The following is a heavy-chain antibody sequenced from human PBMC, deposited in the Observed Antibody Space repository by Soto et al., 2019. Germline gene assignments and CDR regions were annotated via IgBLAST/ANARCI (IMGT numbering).Heavy chain of an antibody. Sequence: GGSLRLSCAASGFTFSSYGMHWVRQAPGKGLEWVAVIWYDGSNKYYADSVKGRFTISRDNSKNTLYLQMNSLRAEDTAVYYCARFFSKWILDYWGQGTLVTVSS. CDR1: GFTFSSYG. CDR3: ARFFSKWILDY. V-gene: IGHV3-33*01. J-gene: IGHJ4*02. CDR2: IWYDGSNK. D-gene: IGHD5-18*01.